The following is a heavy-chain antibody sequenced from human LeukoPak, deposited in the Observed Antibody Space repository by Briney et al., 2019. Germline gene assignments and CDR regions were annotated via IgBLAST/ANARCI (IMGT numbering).Heavy chain of an antibody. D-gene: IGHD2-21*01. CDR2: ISSSSSYI. Sequence: GGSLRLSCAASGFTFRTYWMSWVRQAPGKGLEWVSSISSSSSYIYYADSVKGRFTISRDNAKNSLYLQMNSLRAEDTAVYYCAREGGDSLWMDVWGQGTTVTVSS. CDR3: AREGGDSLWMDV. CDR1: GFTFRTYW. J-gene: IGHJ6*02. V-gene: IGHV3-21*01.